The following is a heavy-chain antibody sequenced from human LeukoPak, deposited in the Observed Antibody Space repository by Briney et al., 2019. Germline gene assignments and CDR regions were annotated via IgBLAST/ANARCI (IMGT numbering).Heavy chain of an antibody. V-gene: IGHV1-8*02. CDR2: INPNSGNT. J-gene: IGHJ6*02. D-gene: IGHD3-10*01. CDR1: GYTFTSYY. CDR3: ARGQVVRGVRSGADV. Sequence: ASVKVSCKASGYTFTSYYMHWVRQAPGQGLEWMGIINPNSGNTGYAQKFQGRATMTRNTSISTAYMELSSLRSEDTAVYYCARGQVVRGVRSGADVWGQGTTVTVSS.